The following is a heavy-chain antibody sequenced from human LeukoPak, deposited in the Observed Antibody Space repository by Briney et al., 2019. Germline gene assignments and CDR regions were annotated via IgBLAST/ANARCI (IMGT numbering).Heavy chain of an antibody. CDR3: ARKDSSPRTFDY. CDR1: GISFSNDG. V-gene: IGHV3-7*01. J-gene: IGHJ4*02. CDR2: MKEDGSEK. D-gene: IGHD3-22*01. Sequence: PGGSLRLSCAASGISFSNDGMSWVRKAPGKGLEWVANMKEDGSEKNYVDSVKGRCTISRDNAKNSLYLQMNSLRAEDTAVYYCARKDSSPRTFDYWGQGTLVTVSS.